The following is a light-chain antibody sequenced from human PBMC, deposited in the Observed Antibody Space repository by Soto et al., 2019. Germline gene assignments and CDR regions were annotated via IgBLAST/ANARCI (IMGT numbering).Light chain of an antibody. V-gene: IGKV3-20*01. Sequence: WTQTAPTMAVSPEGGDIRCCRASQSVSSYLAWYQQKPGQAPRLLIYDASNRATGIPARFSGSGSGTEFTLTIRRLGPDDSAVYYCQKYGSSPTWTVGQGTKVDIK. J-gene: IGKJ1*01. CDR2: DAS. CDR1: QSVSSY. CDR3: QKYGSSPTWT.